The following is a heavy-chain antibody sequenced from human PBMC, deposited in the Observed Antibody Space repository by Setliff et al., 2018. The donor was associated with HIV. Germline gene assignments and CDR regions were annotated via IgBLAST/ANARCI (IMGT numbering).Heavy chain of an antibody. Sequence: GGSLRLSCAASGFSFSDAWMKWVRQAPGKGLEWVGRIKSKINGGTTDHAAPLKGRFTISRDDSKNTVYLQMNSLKTEDTAVYYCATAPGYYDSSPFDWWGPGTLVTVSS. CDR2: IKSKINGGTT. CDR1: GFSFSDAW. V-gene: IGHV3-15*07. CDR3: ATAPGYYDSSPFDW. J-gene: IGHJ4*02. D-gene: IGHD3-22*01.